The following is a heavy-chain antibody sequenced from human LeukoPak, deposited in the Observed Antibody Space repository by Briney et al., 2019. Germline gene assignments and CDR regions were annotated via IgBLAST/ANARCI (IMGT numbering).Heavy chain of an antibody. J-gene: IGHJ6*03. CDR2: IYSDNT. CDR3: AKGGEAKWFGELLKTQYYYYMDV. V-gene: IGHV3-53*01. D-gene: IGHD3-10*01. Sequence: PGGSLRLSCTVSGFTVSSNSMSWVRQAPGKGLEWVSFIYSDNTHYSDSVKGRFTISRDNSKNTLYLQMNSLRADDTAVYYCAKGGEAKWFGELLKTQYYYYMDVWGKGTTVTVSS. CDR1: GFTVSSNS.